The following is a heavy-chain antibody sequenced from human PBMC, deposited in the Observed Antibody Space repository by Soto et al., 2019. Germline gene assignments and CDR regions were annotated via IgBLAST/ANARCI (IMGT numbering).Heavy chain of an antibody. CDR2: IYSGGST. V-gene: IGHV3-53*01. J-gene: IGHJ3*02. D-gene: IGHD4-17*01. Sequence: GGSLRLSCAASGFTVSSNYMSWVRQAPGKGLEWVSVIYSGGSTYYADSVKGRFTISRDNAKNSLYLQMNSLRAEDTAVYYCARDFGDYAVDAFDIWGQGAMVTVSS. CDR3: ARDFGDYAVDAFDI. CDR1: GFTVSSNY.